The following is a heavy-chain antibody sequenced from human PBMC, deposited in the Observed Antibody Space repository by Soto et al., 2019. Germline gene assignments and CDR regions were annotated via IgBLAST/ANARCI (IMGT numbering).Heavy chain of an antibody. V-gene: IGHV3-48*03. Sequence: GGCLRLSCVACGYTFNSPEINWIRQTPGKGLDWISSISGSGTTKYADSVKGRFTISRDNAHKSLYLDMNSLRVEGAGVYYCKREGIHWDQGALGAVSS. CDR1: GYTFNSPE. CDR2: ISGSGTT. J-gene: IGHJ1*01. CDR3: KREGIH. D-gene: IGHD6-13*01.